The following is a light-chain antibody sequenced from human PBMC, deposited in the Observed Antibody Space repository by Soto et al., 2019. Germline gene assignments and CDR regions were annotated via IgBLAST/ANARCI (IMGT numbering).Light chain of an antibody. J-gene: IGLJ3*02. CDR2: DNN. V-gene: IGLV1-51*01. CDR3: GTWDSSLNAGV. Sequence: QSVLTQPPSVSAAPGQWVTISCSGSTSNIGNNYVSWYQQLPGAVPKLLIYDNNKRPSEIPDRFSGSVSGTSATLVITGLQTGDEADYYCGTWDSSLNAGVFGGGTKVTVL. CDR1: TSNIGNNY.